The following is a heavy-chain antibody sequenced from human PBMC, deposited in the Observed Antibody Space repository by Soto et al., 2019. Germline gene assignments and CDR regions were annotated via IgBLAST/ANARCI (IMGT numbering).Heavy chain of an antibody. CDR1: GYAFTTYG. D-gene: IGHD1-1*01. CDR3: ARGRYGDY. V-gene: IGHV1-18*01. Sequence: QVHLVQSGAEVKKPGASVKVSCKGSGYAFTTYGITWVRQDPGQGLEWMGWISAPNGNTNYAQKLQGRATVTRDTSTSTAYMELRSLRSDDTAVSDCARGRYGDYWGQGALVTVSS. J-gene: IGHJ4*02. CDR2: ISAPNGNT.